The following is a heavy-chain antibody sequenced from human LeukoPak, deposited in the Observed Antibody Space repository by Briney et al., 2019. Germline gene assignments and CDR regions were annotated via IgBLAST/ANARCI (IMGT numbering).Heavy chain of an antibody. CDR2: ISSSSSYI. D-gene: IGHD1-26*01. CDR3: ARVAGDFIVGATTDY. J-gene: IGHJ4*02. CDR1: GFTSCSYS. Sequence: GGSLRLSSAASGFTSCSYSMNWVRPAPGPGRKGVSSISSSSSYIYYADSVKCRFTISRDNAKNSLYLQMNSLRAEDTAVYYCARVAGDFIVGATTDYWGQGTLVTVSS. V-gene: IGHV3-21*01.